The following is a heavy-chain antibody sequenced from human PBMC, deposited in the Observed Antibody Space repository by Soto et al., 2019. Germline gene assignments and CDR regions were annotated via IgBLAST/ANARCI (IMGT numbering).Heavy chain of an antibody. CDR1: GFTFSSYG. V-gene: IGHV3-30*18. J-gene: IGHJ6*02. Sequence: LRLSCAASGFTFSSYGMHWVRQAPGKGLEWVAVISYDGSNKYYADSVKGRFTISRDNSKNTLYLQMNSLRAEDTAVYYCAKGGRTYGMDVWGQGTTVT. CDR2: ISYDGSNK. CDR3: AKGGRTYGMDV.